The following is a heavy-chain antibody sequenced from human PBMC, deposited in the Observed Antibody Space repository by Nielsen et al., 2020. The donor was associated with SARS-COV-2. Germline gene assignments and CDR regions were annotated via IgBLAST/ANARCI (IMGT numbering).Heavy chain of an antibody. J-gene: IGHJ4*02. CDR3: ATQADGYKSPYDY. CDR2: IGAGGDNI. CDR1: GGSIINNH. V-gene: IGHV3-23*01. Sequence: ETLSLTCTVSGGSIINNHCSWIRQAPGKGLEWVSIIGAGGDNIYYADSVKGRFTISRDNSKNTLYLQINSLRADDTAVYYCATQADGYKSPYDYWGQGTLVTVSS. D-gene: IGHD3-10*01.